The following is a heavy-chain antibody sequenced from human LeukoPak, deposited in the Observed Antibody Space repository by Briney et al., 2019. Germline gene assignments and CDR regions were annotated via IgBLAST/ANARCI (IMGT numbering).Heavy chain of an antibody. V-gene: IGHV4-4*02. D-gene: IGHD6-19*01. J-gene: IGHJ4*02. Sequence: SETLSLTCAVSGGSISSSNWWSWVRQPPGKGLEWIGEIYHSGSPNYKPSLKSRVTISVDKSKNQFSLNLSSVTAADTAVYYCARITGSSGWFENFDYWGQGTLVTVSS. CDR3: ARITGSSGWFENFDY. CDR2: IYHSGSP. CDR1: GGSISSSNW.